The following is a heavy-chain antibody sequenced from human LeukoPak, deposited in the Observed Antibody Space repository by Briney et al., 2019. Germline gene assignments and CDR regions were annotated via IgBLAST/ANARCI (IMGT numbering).Heavy chain of an antibody. CDR3: VWGYGYRNLFDY. D-gene: IGHD5-18*01. J-gene: IGHJ4*02. CDR2: IIPIFGTA. CDR1: GGTFSSYA. V-gene: IGHV1-69*13. Sequence: GASVTVSFKASGGTFSSYAISWVRQAPGQGLEWMGGIIPIFGTANYAQKFQGRVTITADESTSTAYMELSSLRSEDTAVYYCVWGYGYRNLFDYWGQGTLVTVSS.